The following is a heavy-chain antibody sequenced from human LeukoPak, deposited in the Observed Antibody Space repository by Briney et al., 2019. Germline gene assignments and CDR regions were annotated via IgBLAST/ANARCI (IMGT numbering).Heavy chain of an antibody. J-gene: IGHJ4*02. CDR2: ISGSGGST. D-gene: IGHD3-3*01. V-gene: IGHV3-23*01. CDR3: AKDFKYYDFWSGQDY. Sequence: GGSLRLSCAASGFTFSSYAMSWVRQAPGKGLEWVSVISGSGGSTYYAGSVKGRFTISRDNSKNTLYLQMNSLRAEDTAVYYCAKDFKYYDFWSGQDYWGQGTLVTVSS. CDR1: GFTFSSYA.